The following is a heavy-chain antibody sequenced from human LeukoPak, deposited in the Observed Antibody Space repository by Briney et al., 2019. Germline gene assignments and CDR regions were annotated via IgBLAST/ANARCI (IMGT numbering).Heavy chain of an antibody. V-gene: IGHV4-30-2*01. J-gene: IGHJ6*03. CDR1: GGSISSGGYY. D-gene: IGHD2-2*01. Sequence: PSQTLSLTCTVSGGSISSGGYYWSWIRQPPGKGLEWIGYIYHSGSTYYNPSLKSRVTISVDRSKNQFSLKLSSVTAADTAVYYCARTRYQLLPIYYYYLDVWGKGTTVTVSS. CDR2: IYHSGST. CDR3: ARTRYQLLPIYYYYLDV.